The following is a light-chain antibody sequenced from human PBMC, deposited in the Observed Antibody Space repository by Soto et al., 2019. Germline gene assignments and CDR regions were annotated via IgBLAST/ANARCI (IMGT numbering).Light chain of an antibody. Sequence: QSVLTQPPSVSGAPGQRVTISCTGSSSNIGAGYDVHWYQQHPGTAPKLLIYGNSNRPSGVPDRFSGSKSGTSASLAITGLQAEDEADYYCQCYDSSLSGAHVVFGGGTKLTVL. J-gene: IGLJ2*01. CDR1: SSNIGAGYD. CDR2: GNS. CDR3: QCYDSSLSGAHVV. V-gene: IGLV1-40*01.